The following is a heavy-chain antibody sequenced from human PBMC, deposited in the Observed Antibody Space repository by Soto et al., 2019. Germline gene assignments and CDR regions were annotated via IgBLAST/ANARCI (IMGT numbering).Heavy chain of an antibody. CDR1: GGTFSSYA. D-gene: IGHD6-13*01. J-gene: IGHJ6*02. CDR3: ARDRGIAADGPNYYGMDV. Sequence: SVKVSCKASGGTFSSYANSCVRQAPGRGREWMGGIIPIFGTANYAQKFQGRVTINADESTSTAYMELSSMRSEDTAVYSCARDRGIAADGPNYYGMDVWGQGTTVTVSS. V-gene: IGHV1-69*13. CDR2: IIPIFGTA.